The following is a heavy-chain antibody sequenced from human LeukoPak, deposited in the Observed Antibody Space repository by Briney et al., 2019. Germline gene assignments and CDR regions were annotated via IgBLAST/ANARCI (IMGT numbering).Heavy chain of an antibody. D-gene: IGHD3-3*01. CDR3: ARGPCPIWSGCAGTPTDY. CDR1: GGTFSSYA. Sequence: SVKVSCKASGGTFSSYAISWVRQAPGQGLEWMGGIIPIFGTANYAQKFQGRVTITADESTSTPYMELSSLRSEDTAVYYCARGPCPIWSGCAGTPTDYWGQGTLVTVSS. CDR2: IIPIFGTA. J-gene: IGHJ4*02. V-gene: IGHV1-69*13.